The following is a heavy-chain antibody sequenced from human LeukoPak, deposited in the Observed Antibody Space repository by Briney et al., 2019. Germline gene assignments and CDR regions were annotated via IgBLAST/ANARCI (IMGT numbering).Heavy chain of an antibody. CDR3: ARDRGIAVAGNYYFDY. V-gene: IGHV3-30-3*01. D-gene: IGHD6-19*01. J-gene: IGHJ4*02. CDR1: XX. CDR2: ISYDGSNK. Sequence: XXXHXVRQAPGKGLEWVAVISYDGSNKYYADSVKGRFTISRDNSKNTLYLQMNSLRAEDTAVYYCARDRGIAVAGNYYFDYWGQGTLVTVSS.